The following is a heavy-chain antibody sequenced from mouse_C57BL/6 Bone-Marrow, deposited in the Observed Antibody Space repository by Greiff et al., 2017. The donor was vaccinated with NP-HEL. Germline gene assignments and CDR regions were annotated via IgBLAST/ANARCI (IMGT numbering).Heavy chain of an antibody. CDR2: INPSTGGT. CDR3: APLPFYAMDY. CDR1: GYSFTGYY. D-gene: IGHD2-12*01. J-gene: IGHJ4*01. V-gene: IGHV1-42*01. Sequence: VQLQQSGPELVKPGASVKISCKASGYSFTGYYMNWVKQSPEKSLEWIGEINPSTGGTTYNQKFKAKATLTVDKSSSTAYMQLKSLTSEDSAVYYCAPLPFYAMDYWGQGTSVTVSS.